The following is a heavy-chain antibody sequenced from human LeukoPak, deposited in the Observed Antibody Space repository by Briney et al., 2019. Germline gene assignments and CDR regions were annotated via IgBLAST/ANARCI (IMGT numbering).Heavy chain of an antibody. CDR3: ARRRDMVRGVDNWLDP. CDR2: IIPIFDTP. CDR1: GYTFTSYG. D-gene: IGHD3-10*01. Sequence: VASVKVSCKASGYTFTSYGISWVRQAPGQGLEWMGGIIPIFDTPNFAQKFQGRVTITADKSTSTAYMELSRLRSEDTAVYYCARRRDMVRGVDNWLDPWGQGTLVTVSS. J-gene: IGHJ5*02. V-gene: IGHV1-69*06.